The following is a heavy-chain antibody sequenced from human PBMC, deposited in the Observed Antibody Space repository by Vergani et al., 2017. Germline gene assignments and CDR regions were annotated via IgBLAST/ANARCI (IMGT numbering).Heavy chain of an antibody. CDR2: IIPIFGTA. J-gene: IGHJ3*02. Sequence: QVQLVQSGAEMKKPGASVSVSCKVSGDSLIAFHFHWLRQAPGQGLEWMGGIIPIFGTANYAQKFQGRVTITADESTSTAYMELSSLRSEDTAVYYCARDDPSDYGDYYDAFDIWGQGTMVTVSS. D-gene: IGHD4-17*01. CDR3: ARDDPSDYGDYYDAFDI. CDR1: GDSLIAFH. V-gene: IGHV1-69*01.